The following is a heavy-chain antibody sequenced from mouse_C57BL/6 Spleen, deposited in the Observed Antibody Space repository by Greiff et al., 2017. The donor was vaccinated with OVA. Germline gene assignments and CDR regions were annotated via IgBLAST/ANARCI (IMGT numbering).Heavy chain of an antibody. CDR1: GYTFTSYW. D-gene: IGHD1-1*01. J-gene: IGHJ2*01. CDR2: IHPNSGST. Sequence: QVQLQQPGAELVKPGASVKLSCKASGYTFTSYWLHWVKQRPGQGLEWIGMIHPNSGSTKYNEKVKSKAKLTVDKSSSPAYMQLSSLTSEDSAVYYCAREDTTVPYYFDYWGQGTTLTVSS. V-gene: IGHV1-64*01. CDR3: AREDTTVPYYFDY.